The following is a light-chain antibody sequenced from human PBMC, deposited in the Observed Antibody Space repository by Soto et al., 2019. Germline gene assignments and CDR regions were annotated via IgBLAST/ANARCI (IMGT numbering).Light chain of an antibody. CDR2: LGS. V-gene: IGKV2-28*01. CDR3: MQALQTPRT. CDR1: QSLLHSNGYNY. Sequence: DLVMTRSPLSLPVTPGEPASISCRSSQSLLHSNGYNYLDWYLQKPGQSPQLLIYLGSNRASGVPDRFSGSGSGTDFTLKISRVEAEDVGVYYCMQALQTPRTFGQGTKVEIK. J-gene: IGKJ1*01.